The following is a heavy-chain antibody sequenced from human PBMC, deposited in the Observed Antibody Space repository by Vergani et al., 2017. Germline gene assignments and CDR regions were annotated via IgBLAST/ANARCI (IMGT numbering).Heavy chain of an antibody. J-gene: IGHJ6*02. CDR1: GFTFSSYG. CDR3: AREWALGMATTDYYYYYGMDV. Sequence: QVQLVESGGGVVQPGRSLRLSCAASGFTFSSYGMHWVRQAPGKGLEWVAVKSYDGSNKYYADSVKGRFTISRDNSKNTLYLQMNSLRAEDTAVYYCAREWALGMATTDYYYYYGMDVWGQGTTVTVSS. V-gene: IGHV3-30*03. CDR2: KSYDGSNK. D-gene: IGHD5-24*01.